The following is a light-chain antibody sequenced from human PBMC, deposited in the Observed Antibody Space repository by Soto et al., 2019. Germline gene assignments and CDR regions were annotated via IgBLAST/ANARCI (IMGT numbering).Light chain of an antibody. CDR2: GGS. J-gene: IGKJ4*01. CDR3: QQYAKWPLT. Sequence: EIVMTQSPATLSVSPGEGPTLSCRASETIGSLLAWYQQKPGQAPRLLIHGGSTRATGIPARFSGSGSGADYPLTISSLQSEDIAVYYCQQYAKWPLTFGGGTKVEIK. V-gene: IGKV3-15*01. CDR1: ETIGSL.